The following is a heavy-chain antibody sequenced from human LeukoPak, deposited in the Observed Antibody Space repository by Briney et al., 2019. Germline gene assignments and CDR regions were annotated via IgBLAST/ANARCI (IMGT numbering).Heavy chain of an antibody. CDR1: GFTFSSSA. D-gene: IGHD2-15*01. J-gene: IGHJ4*02. V-gene: IGHV3-23*01. Sequence: GGSLRLSCAASGFTFSSSAMSWVRQAPGKGLEWVSAISNNGGYTYYADSVQGRFTISRDNSKSTLCLQMNSLRAEDTAVYYCAKQLGYCSDGSCYFPYWGRGTLVTVSS. CDR3: AKQLGYCSDGSCYFPY. CDR2: ISNNGGYT.